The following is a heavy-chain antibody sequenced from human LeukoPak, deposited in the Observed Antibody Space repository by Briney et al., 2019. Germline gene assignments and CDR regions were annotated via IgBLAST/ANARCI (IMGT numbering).Heavy chain of an antibody. CDR2: IKQDGSDK. Sequence: GVLRLSCAASGFTFSSYWMSWVRQAPGKGLVWVANIKQDGSDKYYVDSVKGRFTISRDNAKNSLYLQINSLRAEDTAVYYCARKMVVGSYFDYWGQGTPVTVSS. CDR3: ARKMVVGSYFDY. J-gene: IGHJ4*02. D-gene: IGHD2-15*01. CDR1: GFTFSSYW. V-gene: IGHV3-7*03.